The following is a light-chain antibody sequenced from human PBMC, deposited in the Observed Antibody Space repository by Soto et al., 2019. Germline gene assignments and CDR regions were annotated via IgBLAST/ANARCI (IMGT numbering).Light chain of an antibody. V-gene: IGKV3-20*01. CDR1: QSVSSSY. CDR3: HQYGSSPQT. CDR2: GAS. Sequence: EIVLTQSPGTLSLSPGERATLSCRASQSVSSSYLAWYQQKPGQAPRLLIYGASIRATDIPDRFSGSGSGTDFTLTISRLEPEDFAVYYCHQYGSSPQTFGQGTKVEIK. J-gene: IGKJ1*01.